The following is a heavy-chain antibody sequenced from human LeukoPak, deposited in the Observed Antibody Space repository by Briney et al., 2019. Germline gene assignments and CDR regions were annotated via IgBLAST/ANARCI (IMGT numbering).Heavy chain of an antibody. D-gene: IGHD4-23*01. V-gene: IGHV3-73*01. Sequence: PWGSPKLSCAASGFGFSDSAMHWVRQASGKGLEWVGRIRSKANSYATTYAASVKGRFTISRDDSKNTAYLQMNSLKTEDTAVYYCTRHTPVGGLPFDYWGQGTLVTVSS. CDR1: GFGFSDSA. CDR2: IRSKANSYAT. CDR3: TRHTPVGGLPFDY. J-gene: IGHJ4*02.